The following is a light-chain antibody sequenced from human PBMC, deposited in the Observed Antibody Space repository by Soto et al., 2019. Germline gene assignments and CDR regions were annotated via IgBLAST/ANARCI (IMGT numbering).Light chain of an antibody. CDR1: QSVISN. CDR2: DAS. Sequence: EIVLTQSPATLSLSPGERATLSCRASQSVISNLAWYQQKPGQAPRLLIYDASNRATGIPARFSGSGSGTDCTLTISSLEPEDFAVYCCQQRSNWPLTFGGGTKVEIK. V-gene: IGKV3-11*01. CDR3: QQRSNWPLT. J-gene: IGKJ4*01.